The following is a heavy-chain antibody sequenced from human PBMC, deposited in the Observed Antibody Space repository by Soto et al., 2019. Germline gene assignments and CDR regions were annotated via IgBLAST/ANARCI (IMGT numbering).Heavy chain of an antibody. CDR2: IIPIFGTP. V-gene: IGHV1-69*01. D-gene: IGHD3-16*01. Sequence: QVQPVQSGVEVKKPGSAVKVSCKASGGTFKMYAMNWVRQAPGQGIEWIGGIIPIFGTPKYAQQFQGRFTITVDESTDTSYMELSSLSLEDAAIYYCARSVGSGGVMGGFDFLGQGTQCNVSS. J-gene: IGHJ4*02. CDR1: GGTFKMYA. CDR3: ARSVGSGGVMGGFDF.